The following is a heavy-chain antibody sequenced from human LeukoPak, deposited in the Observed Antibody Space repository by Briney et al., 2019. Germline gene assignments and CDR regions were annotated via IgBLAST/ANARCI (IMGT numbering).Heavy chain of an antibody. J-gene: IGHJ4*02. CDR2: IYKTGST. CDR3: AREVLR. CDR1: GDSITSGGYY. Sequence: SETLSLTCTVSGDSITSGGYYWSWIRQRPGKGLEWIGYIYKTGSTYYNPSLKSRVTMSVDTSRNQFSLKVNSVTAADTAVYYCAREVLRWGQGTLVTVSS. V-gene: IGHV4-31*03.